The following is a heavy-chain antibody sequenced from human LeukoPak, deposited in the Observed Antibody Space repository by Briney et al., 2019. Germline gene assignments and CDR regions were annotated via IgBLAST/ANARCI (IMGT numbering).Heavy chain of an antibody. J-gene: IGHJ4*02. CDR1: GGSVSSGGYY. V-gene: IGHV4-61*08. CDR3: ARDLYYYVSGSYYFDY. CDR2: IYTSGST. Sequence: SETLSLTCTVSGGSVSSGGYYWSWIRQPPGKGLEWIGRIYTSGSTNYNPSLKSRVTMSVDTSKNQFSLKLSSVTAADTAVYYCARDLYYYVSGSYYFDYWGQGTLVTVSS. D-gene: IGHD3-10*01.